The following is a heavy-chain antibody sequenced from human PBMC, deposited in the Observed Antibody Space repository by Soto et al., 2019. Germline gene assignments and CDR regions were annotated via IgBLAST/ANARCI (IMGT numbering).Heavy chain of an antibody. Sequence: EVQLLESGGGLVQPGGSLRLSCAGSGFTFINYAMNWVRQVPGKGLEWVSSISGGGDAAFFPDSVRGRFTISRDNSKNTVTLHMNSLGLDDTAVYYCARKILGSTSRPNYWYFDVWGRGTLVTVSS. D-gene: IGHD3-16*01. V-gene: IGHV3-23*01. CDR2: ISGGGDAA. CDR3: ARKILGSTSRPNYWYFDV. J-gene: IGHJ2*01. CDR1: GFTFINYA.